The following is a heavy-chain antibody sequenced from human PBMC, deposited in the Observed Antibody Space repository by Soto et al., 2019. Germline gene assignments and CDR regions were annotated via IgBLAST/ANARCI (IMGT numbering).Heavy chain of an antibody. J-gene: IGHJ3*01. CDR3: ASISYYYDSSGIWVSDG. D-gene: IGHD3-22*01. Sequence: ASVNVSCKVSGYTLTELSMHWVRQAPGKGLEWMGGFDPEDGETIYAQKFQGRVTMTEDKSTDTAYMELSSLRSEDTAVYYCASISYYYDSSGIWVSDGWGKGTLITV. V-gene: IGHV1-24*01. CDR1: GYTLTELS. CDR2: FDPEDGET.